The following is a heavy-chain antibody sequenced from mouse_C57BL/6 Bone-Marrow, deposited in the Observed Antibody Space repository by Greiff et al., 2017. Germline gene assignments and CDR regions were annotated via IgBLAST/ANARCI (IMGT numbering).Heavy chain of an antibody. D-gene: IGHD2-4*01. J-gene: IGHJ2*01. CDR3: ARWMGLRQRVDD. Sequence: LVASWAELAKPGASVKLSCKASGYTFTSYWMHWVKQRPGRGLEWIGYINPSSGYTKYNQKFKDKATLTADKSSSTDYMQRSSLTCEDSEVYACARWMGLRQRVDDWGPGTTLTVSS. CDR2: INPSSGYT. V-gene: IGHV1-7*01. CDR1: GYTFTSYW.